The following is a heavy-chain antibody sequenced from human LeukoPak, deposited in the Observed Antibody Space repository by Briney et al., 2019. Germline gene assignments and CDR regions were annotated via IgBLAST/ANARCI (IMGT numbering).Heavy chain of an antibody. D-gene: IGHD3-10*01. CDR3: ARGGPSYGSGSYYQFEY. CDR2: INPNSGAT. Sequence: ASVKVSCKASGYTFTGYYMHWVRRAPGQGLEWMGWINPNSGATKFAQKFQGRVTMTRDTSISTTYMELKRLTHNDTAMYYCARGGPSYGSGSYYQFEYWGQGSLVTVSS. CDR1: GYTFTGYY. V-gene: IGHV1-2*02. J-gene: IGHJ4*02.